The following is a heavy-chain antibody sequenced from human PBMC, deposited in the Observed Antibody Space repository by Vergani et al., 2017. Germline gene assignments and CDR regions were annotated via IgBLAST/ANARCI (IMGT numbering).Heavy chain of an antibody. CDR1: GFTFSSYG. Sequence: VQLVESGGGVVQPGRSLRLSCAASGFTFSSYGMHWVRQAPGKGLEWVAVIWYDGSNKYYADSVKGRFIISRDNSKNTLYLQMNSLRAEDTAVYYCARTRYCSSTSCPIGAYWGQGTLVTVST. D-gene: IGHD2-2*01. V-gene: IGHV3-33*01. J-gene: IGHJ4*02. CDR3: ARTRYCSSTSCPIGAY. CDR2: IWYDGSNK.